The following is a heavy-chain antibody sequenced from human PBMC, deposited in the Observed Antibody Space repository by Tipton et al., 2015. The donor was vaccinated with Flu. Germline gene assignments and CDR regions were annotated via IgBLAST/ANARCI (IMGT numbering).Heavy chain of an antibody. CDR1: GGTFSSYA. J-gene: IGHJ2*01. D-gene: IGHD3-22*01. Sequence: QVQLVQSGAEVKKPGSSVKVSCKASGGTFSSYAISWVRQASGQGLEWMGGIIPIFGTANYAQKFQGRVTITADESTSTAYMELSSLRSEDTAVYYCARVLYYYDSSGTPRDWYFDLWGRGPLVTVSS. CDR3: ARVLYYYDSSGTPRDWYFDL. V-gene: IGHV1-69*01. CDR2: IIPIFGTA.